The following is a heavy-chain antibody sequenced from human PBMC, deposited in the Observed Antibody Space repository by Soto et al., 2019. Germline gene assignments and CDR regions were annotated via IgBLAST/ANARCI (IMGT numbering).Heavy chain of an antibody. J-gene: IGHJ6*02. CDR1: GDSVSSYSAA. CDR2: TYYRSKWYN. Sequence: SPTLSLPCAISGDSVSSYSAARNWIRQCPSRGLEWLGRTYYRSKWYNDYAVSVKSRITINPDTSQNQFPLQLNSVTPEDTAVYYCARGDSSSWYPYNYCYGMDVWGQGTTVTVSS. CDR3: ARGDSSSWYPYNYCYGMDV. D-gene: IGHD6-13*01. V-gene: IGHV6-1*01.